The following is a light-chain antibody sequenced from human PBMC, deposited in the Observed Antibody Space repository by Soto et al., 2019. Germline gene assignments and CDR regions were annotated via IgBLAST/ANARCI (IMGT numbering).Light chain of an antibody. Sequence: EIVMTQSPATLSLSPGERATLSCRASQSVSSNLAWYQQKPGQAPRLLIYGASTRATGIPARFSGSGSGTEFTLTISSLQSEDFAVYYCQQYDNWPPPWMFGQGTKVEIK. CDR3: QQYDNWPPPWM. CDR2: GAS. CDR1: QSVSSN. V-gene: IGKV3-15*01. J-gene: IGKJ1*01.